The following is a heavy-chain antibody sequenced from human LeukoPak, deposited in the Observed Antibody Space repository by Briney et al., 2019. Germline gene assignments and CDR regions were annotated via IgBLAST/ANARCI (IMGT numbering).Heavy chain of an antibody. Sequence: GGSLRRSCAASGFTFSSYSMNWVRQAPGKGLEWVSYISSSSSTIYYADSVKGRFTISRDNAKNSLYLQMNSLRAEDTAVYYCARVRCSGGSCYDKPDQYYMDVWGKGTTVTVSS. CDR3: ARVRCSGGSCYDKPDQYYMDV. CDR1: GFTFSSYS. D-gene: IGHD2-15*01. CDR2: ISSSSSTI. V-gene: IGHV3-48*04. J-gene: IGHJ6*03.